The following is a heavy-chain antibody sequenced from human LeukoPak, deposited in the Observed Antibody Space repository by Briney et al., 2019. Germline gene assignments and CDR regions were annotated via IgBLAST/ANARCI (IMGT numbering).Heavy chain of an antibody. CDR3: AKVRTYFYHGLDV. V-gene: IGHV3-23*01. D-gene: IGHD1-14*01. CDR2: ISGTTSGT. Sequence: PGGSLRLSCAASGFTFSTCAMSWVRQAPGKGLEWVSGISGTTSGTYYADSVKGRFTISRDNSKNTLFLQANSLRAEDTAVYYCAKVRTYFYHGLDVWGQGTTVTVSS. CDR1: GFTFSTCA. J-gene: IGHJ6*02.